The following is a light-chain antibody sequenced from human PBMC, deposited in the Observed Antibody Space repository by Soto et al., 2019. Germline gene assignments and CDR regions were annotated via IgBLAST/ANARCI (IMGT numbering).Light chain of an antibody. CDR2: WAS. Sequence: DIVMTQSPASLAVSLGERATINCKSSQSALHSSNNKNHLAWYQQRPGQAPKLLIYWASTRESGVPDRFSGSGSGTDFTLTISSLQAEDVAVYYCQQYYSTLRTFGQGTKVDIK. J-gene: IGKJ1*01. CDR3: QQYYSTLRT. CDR1: QSALHSSNNKNH. V-gene: IGKV4-1*01.